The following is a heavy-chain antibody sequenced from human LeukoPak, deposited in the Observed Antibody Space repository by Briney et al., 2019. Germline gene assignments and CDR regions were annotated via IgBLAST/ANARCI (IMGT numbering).Heavy chain of an antibody. V-gene: IGHV4-59*11. D-gene: IGHD6-19*01. CDR1: GGSIDTHF. CDR2: ISYRGST. CDR3: AGDSSGWLYVDY. J-gene: IGHJ4*02. Sequence: PSETLSLTCTVSGGSIDTHFWSWIRQPPGKGLEWIGYISYRGSTNFNPSLKSRVTISIDTSKNQFSLKLTSVTAADTAVYYCAGDSSGWLYVDYWGQRTLVTVSS.